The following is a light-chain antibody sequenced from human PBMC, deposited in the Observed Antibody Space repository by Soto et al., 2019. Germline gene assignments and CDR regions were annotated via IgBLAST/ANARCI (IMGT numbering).Light chain of an antibody. CDR3: EAWDATLT. CDR1: SSNIGSNY. CDR2: RNN. J-gene: IGLJ2*01. V-gene: IGLV1-47*01. Sequence: QSVLTQPPSASGTPGQRVTISCSGSSSNIGSNYVYWYQQLPGTAPKLLIYRNNQRPSGVPDRFSGSKSGTSASLAISGLRSEEEPDYYCEAWDATLTFGGGPKLT.